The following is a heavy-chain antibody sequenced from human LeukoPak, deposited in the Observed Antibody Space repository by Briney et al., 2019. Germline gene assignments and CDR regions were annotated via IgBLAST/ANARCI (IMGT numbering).Heavy chain of an antibody. CDR3: ARDHGSQDSGAWYVFDY. J-gene: IGHJ4*02. D-gene: IGHD6-19*01. CDR2: INHHGHT. CDR1: GYTFKHYA. Sequence: GGSLRLSRAASGYTFKHYAMSWVRQAPGKGLEWVSGINHHGHTFYADSVQGRFTISRDNSKNTVFLQMNSLRADDTAEYFCARDHGSQDSGAWYVFDYWGRGTLVTVSS. V-gene: IGHV3-23*01.